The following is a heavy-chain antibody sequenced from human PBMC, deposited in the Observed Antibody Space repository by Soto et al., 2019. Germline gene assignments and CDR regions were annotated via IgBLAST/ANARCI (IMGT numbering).Heavy chain of an antibody. CDR3: ARGRHYYDSSGYYHYFDY. V-gene: IGHV4-59*01. D-gene: IGHD3-22*01. CDR2: IYYSGST. CDR1: GGSISSYY. J-gene: IGHJ4*02. Sequence: SETLSLTCTVSGGSISSYYWGWIRQPPGKGLEWIGYIYYSGSTNYNPSLKSRVTISVDTSKNQFSLKLSSVTDADTAVYYCARGRHYYDSSGYYHYFDYWGQGNLVTVSS.